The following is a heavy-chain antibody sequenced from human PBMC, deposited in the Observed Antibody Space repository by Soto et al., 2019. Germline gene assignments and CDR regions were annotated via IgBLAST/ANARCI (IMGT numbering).Heavy chain of an antibody. Sequence: QITLKESGPTLVKPTQTLTLTCIFSGFSLSTSGLGVGWIRQPPGKALEWLALIYWNDDKRYSPSLRSRLTITKDTSKNQVVLTMTNMDPVDTATYYCAHSRQITVWPNYYYGVDVWGQGTTVTVSS. J-gene: IGHJ6*02. V-gene: IGHV2-5*01. CDR2: IYWNDDK. D-gene: IGHD3-16*01. CDR3: AHSRQITVWPNYYYGVDV. CDR1: GFSLSTSGLG.